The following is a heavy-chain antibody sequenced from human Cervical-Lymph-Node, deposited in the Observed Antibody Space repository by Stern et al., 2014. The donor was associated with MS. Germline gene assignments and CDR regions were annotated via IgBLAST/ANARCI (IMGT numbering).Heavy chain of an antibody. CDR3: ARDYEDTSMLFDH. CDR2: ISYDGNHK. D-gene: IGHD2-8*01. J-gene: IGHJ4*02. V-gene: IGHV3-30*03. CDR1: GFTFSSYG. Sequence: VQLVESGGAVVQPGRSLRLSCAASGFTFSSYGMHWVRQAPGTGLEWVTVISYDGNHKYYAASVKGLFTISRDNSKNTLHLQMNSVTPDDTAIYYCARDYEDTSMLFDHWGQGTLVTVSS.